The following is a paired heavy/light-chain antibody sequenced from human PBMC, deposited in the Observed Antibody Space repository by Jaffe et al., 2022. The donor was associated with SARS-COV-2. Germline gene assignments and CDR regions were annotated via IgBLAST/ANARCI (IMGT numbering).Light chain of an antibody. CDR3: QQYGYSQWT. CDR2: GAS. CDR1: ESLSSSY. V-gene: IGKV3-20*01. Sequence: EVVLTQSPGTLSLSPGEGATLSCRASESLSSSYLAWYQQKPGQAPRLLIFGASSRATGVPDRFSGSGSGTDFTLTISRLEPEDFAVYYCQQYGYSQWTFGQGTKVEIK. J-gene: IGKJ1*01.
Heavy chain of an antibody. Sequence: QVQLQEWGAGLLKPSETLSLTCAVYGGSFSGYYWNWIRQPPGKGLEWIGEINHSVGTNYNPSLESRVAILTDTSKSQFSLRLSFVTAADTAVYYCARSGAGRAQDFYYMDVWGKGTTVTVSS. D-gene: IGHD3-10*01. CDR2: INHSVGT. CDR3: ARSGAGRAQDFYYMDV. J-gene: IGHJ6*03. V-gene: IGHV4-34*01. CDR1: GGSFSGYY.